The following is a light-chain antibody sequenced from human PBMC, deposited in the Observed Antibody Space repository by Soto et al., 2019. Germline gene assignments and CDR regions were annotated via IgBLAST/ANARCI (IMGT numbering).Light chain of an antibody. CDR1: QSVSSY. CDR2: DAS. J-gene: IGKJ4*01. CDR3: QQRRDWPLT. V-gene: IGKV3-11*01. Sequence: EIVLTQSPATLSLSPGERATLSCRASQSVSSYLAWYQQKPGQAPRLLTSDASNRATGIPARFSGSGSGTDFTLTVSSLEPEDFAVYYCQQRRDWPLTFGGGTKVEI.